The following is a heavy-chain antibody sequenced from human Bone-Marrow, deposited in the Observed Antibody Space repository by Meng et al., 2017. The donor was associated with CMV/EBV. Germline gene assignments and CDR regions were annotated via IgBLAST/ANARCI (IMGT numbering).Heavy chain of an antibody. J-gene: IGHJ4*02. CDR1: FSTYV. V-gene: IGHV1-69*01. D-gene: IGHD3-22*01. CDR3: ARHAEDYYDSRDFSPYAH. CDR2: IIPMFGTT. Sequence: FSTYVFSWVRQAPGQGLEWLGGIIPMFGTTNYAQKFQGRLTIKADDSTRTVYMDLSSLTSEDTAVYYCARHAEDYYDSRDFSPYAHWGQGTLVTVSS.